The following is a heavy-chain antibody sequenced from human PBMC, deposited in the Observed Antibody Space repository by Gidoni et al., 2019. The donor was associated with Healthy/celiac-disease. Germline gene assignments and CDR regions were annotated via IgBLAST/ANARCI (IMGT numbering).Heavy chain of an antibody. Sequence: QVQLVQSGAEVKKPGASVKVSCQASGYPFTSYAMHWVRQAPGQRLEWMGWINAGNGNTKYSQKFQGRVTITRDTSASTAYMELSSLRSEDTAVYYCARGGDIVVVPAAIHWFDPWGQGTLVTVSS. J-gene: IGHJ5*02. V-gene: IGHV1-3*01. CDR1: GYPFTSYA. CDR3: ARGGDIVVVPAAIHWFDP. CDR2: INAGNGNT. D-gene: IGHD2-2*01.